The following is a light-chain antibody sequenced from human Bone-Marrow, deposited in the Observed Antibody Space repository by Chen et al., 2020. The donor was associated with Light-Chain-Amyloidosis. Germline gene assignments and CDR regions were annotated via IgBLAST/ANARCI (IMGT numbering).Light chain of an antibody. V-gene: IGLV3-21*02. J-gene: IGLJ3*02. CDR2: DDS. Sequence: SYVLTQPSSVSVAPGQTATIACGGNNIGSTSVHWYQPTPGQAPLLVVYDDSDRPSGIPERLSGSNSGNTATLTISRVKAGDEADYYCQVWDRSSDRPVFGGGTKLTVL. CDR1: NIGSTS. CDR3: QVWDRSSDRPV.